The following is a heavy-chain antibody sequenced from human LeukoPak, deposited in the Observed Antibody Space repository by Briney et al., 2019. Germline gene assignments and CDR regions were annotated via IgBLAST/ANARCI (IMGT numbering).Heavy chain of an antibody. CDR1: GASISSSHW. J-gene: IGHJ4*02. D-gene: IGHD6-13*01. CDR2: IYHSGST. CDR3: GRGGIAAAASGVDY. Sequence: SETLSLTCAVSGASISSSHWWSWVRQPPGKGLELIGEIYHSGSTNYNPSLESRVTISVDRSKNQFSLKLSSVTAADTTVYYCGRGGIAAAASGVDYWGQGTLVTVSS. V-gene: IGHV4-4*02.